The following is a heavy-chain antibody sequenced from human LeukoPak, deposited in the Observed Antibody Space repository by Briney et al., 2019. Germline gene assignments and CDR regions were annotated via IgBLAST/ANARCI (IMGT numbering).Heavy chain of an antibody. D-gene: IGHD4-11*01. CDR3: GREVGYSNYDSH. CDR2: IYYTGST. V-gene: IGHV4-38-2*02. J-gene: IGHJ4*02. CDR1: GYSISSGYH. Sequence: SETLSLTCAVSGYSISSGYHWGWFRRPPGKGLKWIGNIYYTGSTYYNPSLKSRVTISIDTSKNQFSLKLTSVTAADTAVYYCGREVGYSNYDSHWGQGTLVTVSS.